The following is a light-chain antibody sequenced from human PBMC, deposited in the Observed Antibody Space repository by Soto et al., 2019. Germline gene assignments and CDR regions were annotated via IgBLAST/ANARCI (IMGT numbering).Light chain of an antibody. CDR2: AAS. CDR3: QQSLRTPPT. J-gene: IGKJ4*01. V-gene: IGKV1-39*01. Sequence: DIQMTQSPSSLSASVGDRVTITCRASQSIATYLNWYQQKPGTAPYLLIFAASSLQSGVPSRFSGIRSRTDFTHPIRSLHPEDFATYYCQQSLRTPPTFGGGTNVEFK. CDR1: QSIATY.